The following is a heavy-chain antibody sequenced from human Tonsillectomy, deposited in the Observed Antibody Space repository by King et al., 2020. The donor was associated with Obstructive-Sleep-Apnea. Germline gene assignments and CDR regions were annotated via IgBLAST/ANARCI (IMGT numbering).Heavy chain of an antibody. CDR1: GFTFRSYT. D-gene: IGHD1-1*01. J-gene: IGHJ3*01. Sequence: VQLVESGGGLVKPGGSLRLSCAASGFTFRSYTMVWVRQAPGKGLEWVSSTLSRSSDKYYADSVKGRFDISRDNAENSLYLQMNSLRVDDTAIYFCARESAPHDTGDGFDVWGQGTMVAVS. V-gene: IGHV3-21*01. CDR2: TLSRSSDK. CDR3: ARESAPHDTGDGFDV.